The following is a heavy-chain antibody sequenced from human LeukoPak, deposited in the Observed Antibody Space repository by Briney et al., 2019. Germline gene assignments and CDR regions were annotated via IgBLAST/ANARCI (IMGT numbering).Heavy chain of an antibody. CDR2: IIPIFGTA. CDR3: ARDGTRVGYDSSGYYYPGMDV. J-gene: IGHJ6*02. CDR1: GGTFSSYA. Sequence: ASVKVSCTASGGTFSSYAISWVRQAPGQGLEWMGGIIPIFGTANYAQKFQGRVTITADESTSTAYMELSSLRSEDTAVYYCARDGTRVGYDSSGYYYPGMDVWGQGTTVTVSS. V-gene: IGHV1-69*13. D-gene: IGHD3-22*01.